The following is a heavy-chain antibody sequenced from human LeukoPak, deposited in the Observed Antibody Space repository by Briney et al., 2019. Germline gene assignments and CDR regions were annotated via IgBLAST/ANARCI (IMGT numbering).Heavy chain of an antibody. J-gene: IGHJ4*02. CDR1: GSTFSSYS. CDR2: ISSSSSYI. D-gene: IGHD5-18*01. Sequence: GGSLRLSCAASGSTFSSYSMNWVRQAPGKGLEWVSSISSSSSYIYYADSVKGRFTISRDNAKNSLYLQMNSLRAEDTAVYYCARAGSGYSYGNPKYWGQGTLVTVSS. CDR3: ARAGSGYSYGNPKY. V-gene: IGHV3-21*01.